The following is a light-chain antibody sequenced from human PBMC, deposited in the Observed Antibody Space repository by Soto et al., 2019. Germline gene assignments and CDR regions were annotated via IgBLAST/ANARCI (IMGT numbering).Light chain of an antibody. CDR1: QGISSY. J-gene: IGKJ5*01. CDR2: AAS. Sequence: IQLTHSPSSLSASVGSRCNITCRASQGISSYLAWYQQKPGKAPKLLIYAASTLQSGVPSRFRGSGYGTDLTITISSLQTEDFATYYCQQLNSYPLTFGHGTRLEIK. CDR3: QQLNSYPLT. V-gene: IGKV1-9*01.